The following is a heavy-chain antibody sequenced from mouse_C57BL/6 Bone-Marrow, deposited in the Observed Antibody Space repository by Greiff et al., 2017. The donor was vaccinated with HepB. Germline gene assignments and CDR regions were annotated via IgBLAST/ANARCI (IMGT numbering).Heavy chain of an antibody. CDR1: GYTFTSYW. V-gene: IGHV1-52*01. CDR2: IDPSDSET. J-gene: IGHJ4*01. Sequence: QVQLQQPGAELVRPGSSVKLSCKASGYTFTSYWMHWVKQRPIQGLEWIGNIDPSDSETHYNQKFKDKATLTVDNASSTAYMQLSSLTSEDSAVYYCARGGLITTVVSMDYWGQGTSVTVSS. CDR3: ARGGLITTVVSMDY. D-gene: IGHD1-1*01.